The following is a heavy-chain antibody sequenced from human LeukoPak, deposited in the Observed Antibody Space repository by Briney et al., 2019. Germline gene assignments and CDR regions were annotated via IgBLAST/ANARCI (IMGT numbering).Heavy chain of an antibody. CDR1: GFIFSDYY. Sequence: GGSLRLSCAASGFIFSDYYMSWIRQAPGKGLEWVASINHNGNVNYYVDSVKGRFTISRDNAKNSLYLQMSNLRAEDTAVYFCARGGGLDVWGQGATVTVSS. J-gene: IGHJ6*02. D-gene: IGHD3-16*01. CDR2: INHNGNVN. CDR3: ARGGGLDV. V-gene: IGHV3-7*03.